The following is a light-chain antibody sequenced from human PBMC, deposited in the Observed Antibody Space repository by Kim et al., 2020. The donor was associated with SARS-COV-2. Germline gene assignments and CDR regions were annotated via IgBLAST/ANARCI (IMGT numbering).Light chain of an antibody. V-gene: IGLV3-19*01. CDR3: TSRVISANHVI. CDR1: SLRSNY. Sequence: SSELTQDPAVSAALVQTVRITCPGDSLRSNYASWYQQKPRQAPVVVTYGRHTRLSGFPDRFSGSISGTTASFAITGPQAEYVAAYYCTSRVISANHVIFG. J-gene: IGLJ2*01. CDR2: GRH.